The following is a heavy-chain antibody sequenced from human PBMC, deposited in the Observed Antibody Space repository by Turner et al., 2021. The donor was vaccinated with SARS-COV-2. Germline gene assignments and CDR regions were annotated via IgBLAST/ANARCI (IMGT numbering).Heavy chain of an antibody. D-gene: IGHD6-13*01. CDR1: GGSISSSSYY. V-gene: IGHV4-39*01. Sequence: QLQLQESGPGLVTPSETLSLTCTVSGGSISSSSYYWGWIRQPPGKGLEWIGSIYYSGSTYYNPSLKSRVTISVDTSKNQFSLKLSSVTAADTAVYYCATSTVAGTELNYYGMDVWGQGTTVTVS. CDR2: IYYSGST. CDR3: ATSTVAGTELNYYGMDV. J-gene: IGHJ6*02.